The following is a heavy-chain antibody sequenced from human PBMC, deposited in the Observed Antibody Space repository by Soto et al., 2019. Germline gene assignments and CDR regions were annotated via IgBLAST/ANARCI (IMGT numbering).Heavy chain of an antibody. CDR3: ATDYYDSSGYTTGGYYFDY. CDR2: FDPEDGET. V-gene: IGHV1-24*01. Sequence: ASVKVSCKASGYTFTSYYMHWVRQAPGQGLEWLGGFDPEDGETIYAQKFQGRVTTTEDTSTDTAYMELSSLRSEDTAVYYCATDYYDSSGYTTGGYYFDYWGQGTLVTVSS. J-gene: IGHJ4*02. CDR1: GYTFTSYY. D-gene: IGHD3-22*01.